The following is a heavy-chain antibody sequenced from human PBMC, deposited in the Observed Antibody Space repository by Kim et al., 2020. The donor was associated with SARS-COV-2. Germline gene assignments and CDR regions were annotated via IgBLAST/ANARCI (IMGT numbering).Heavy chain of an antibody. CDR2: IYYSGST. J-gene: IGHJ4*02. Sequence: SETLSLTCTVSGGSISSYYWSWIRQPPGKGLEWIRYIYYSGSTNYNPSLKSRVTISVDTSKNQFSLKLSSVTAADTAVYYCARAIRGARTPLDYWGQGTLVTVSS. V-gene: IGHV4-59*13. D-gene: IGHD3-10*01. CDR3: ARAIRGARTPLDY. CDR1: GGSISSYY.